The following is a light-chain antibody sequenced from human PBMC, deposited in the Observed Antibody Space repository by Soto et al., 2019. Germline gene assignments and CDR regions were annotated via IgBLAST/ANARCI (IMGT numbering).Light chain of an antibody. CDR1: SSDVGSYSL. V-gene: IGLV2-23*01. J-gene: IGLJ1*01. CDR2: EGT. CDR3: CSYAGSSTIYV. Sequence: QSALTQPASVSGSPGQSITISCTGTSSDVGSYSLVSWYQQHPGEAPKLIIYEGTKRPSGISNRFSASKSGNTASLTISGLQAEDEADYHCCSYAGSSTIYVFGTGTKLTVL.